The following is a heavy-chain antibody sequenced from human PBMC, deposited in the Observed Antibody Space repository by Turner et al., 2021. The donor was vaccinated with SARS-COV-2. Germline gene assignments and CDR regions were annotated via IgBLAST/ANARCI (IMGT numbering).Heavy chain of an antibody. CDR1: GFTLSSYS. J-gene: IGHJ6*02. CDR3: ATIAAAGPDFYYYYGMDV. Sequence: EVQLVESGGGLVKPGGSLRLSCAAAGFTLSSYSMNWVRQAPGKGLEWVSSISSSSSDIYYADSVKGRFTISRDNAKNSLYLQLNSLRAEDTAVYYCATIAAAGPDFYYYYGMDVWGQGTTVTVSS. V-gene: IGHV3-21*01. CDR2: ISSSSSDI. D-gene: IGHD6-13*01.